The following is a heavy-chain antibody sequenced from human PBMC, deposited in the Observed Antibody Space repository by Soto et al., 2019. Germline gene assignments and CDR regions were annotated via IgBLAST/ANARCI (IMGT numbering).Heavy chain of an antibody. CDR3: ARSMFYSDGTNYSPFEH. V-gene: IGHV4-61*01. CDR2: FYYTGGI. J-gene: IGHJ4*02. CDR1: GGSVSSGNYY. D-gene: IGHD3-22*01. Sequence: QVQLQESGPGLVKPSETLSLTCTVSGGSVSSGNYYWSWIRQPPGKGLEWIGYFYYTGGINYNPSLKRQVTIFITASKNQFSLGLSSLTAADPAVYYCARSMFYSDGTNYSPFEHWGQGTLVTASS.